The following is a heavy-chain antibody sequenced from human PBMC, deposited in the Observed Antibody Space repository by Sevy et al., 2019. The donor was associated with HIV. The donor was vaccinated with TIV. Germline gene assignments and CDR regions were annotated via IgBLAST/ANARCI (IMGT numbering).Heavy chain of an antibody. CDR3: ASEVITGGLGGYYYYYYGMDV. Sequence: GGSLRLSCAASGFTFSSYAMSWVRQAPGKGLEWVSAISGSGGSTYYADSVKGRFTISRDNSKNTLYLQMNSLRAEDTAVYYCASEVITGGLGGYYYYYYGMDVWGQGTTVTVSS. J-gene: IGHJ6*02. CDR2: ISGSGGST. CDR1: GFTFSSYA. V-gene: IGHV3-23*01. D-gene: IGHD3-22*01.